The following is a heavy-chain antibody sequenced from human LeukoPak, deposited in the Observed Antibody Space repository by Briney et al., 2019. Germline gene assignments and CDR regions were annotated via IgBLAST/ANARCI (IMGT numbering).Heavy chain of an antibody. Sequence: GGSLRLSCAASGFTFTSYGISWVRQAPGQGLEWMGWISAYNGNTNYAQKLQGRVTMTTDTSTSTAYMELRSLRSDDTAVYYCARAYCSGGNCLGENDAFDIWGQGTMVTVSS. CDR1: GFTFTSYG. V-gene: IGHV1-18*01. CDR2: ISAYNGNT. D-gene: IGHD2-15*01. CDR3: ARAYCSGGNCLGENDAFDI. J-gene: IGHJ3*02.